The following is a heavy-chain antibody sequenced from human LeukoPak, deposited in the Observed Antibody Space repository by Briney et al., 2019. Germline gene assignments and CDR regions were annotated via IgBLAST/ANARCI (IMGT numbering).Heavy chain of an antibody. V-gene: IGHV4-39*02. J-gene: IGHJ4*02. CDR1: GGTVSSSGYH. CDR2: IYYSGST. D-gene: IGHD1-26*01. Sequence: SETLAVTCSVSGGTVSSSGYHWGWIRQPPGKGLEWVGSIYYSGSTYYDPSLKSRVPISVDTSKSQFSLKLSSVTAADTALYYCARELIRVGAITYDYWGQGTLVTVSS. CDR3: ARELIRVGAITYDY.